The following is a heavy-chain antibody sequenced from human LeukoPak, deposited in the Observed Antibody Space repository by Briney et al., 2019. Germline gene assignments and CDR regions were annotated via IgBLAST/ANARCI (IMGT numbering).Heavy chain of an antibody. J-gene: IGHJ4*02. CDR2: IIPIFGTA. CDR1: GGTFSSYA. D-gene: IGHD6-6*01. Sequence: SVKVSCKASGGTFSSYAISWVRQAPGQGLEWMGGIIPIFGTANYAQKCQGRVTITADESTSTAYMGLSSLRSEDTAVYYCAGDLGGSSSSDYWGQGTLVTVSS. CDR3: AGDLGGSSSSDY. V-gene: IGHV1-69*01.